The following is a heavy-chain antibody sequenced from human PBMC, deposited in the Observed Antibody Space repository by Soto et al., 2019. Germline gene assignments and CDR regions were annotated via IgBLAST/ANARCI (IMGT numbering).Heavy chain of an antibody. D-gene: IGHD6-13*01. CDR2: IIPIFGTA. CDR3: ARDGGYSSSWYSDTDY. J-gene: IGHJ4*02. CDR1: GGTFSRYA. Sequence: ASVKVSCKASGGTFSRYAISWVRQAPGQGLEWMGGIIPIFGTANYAQKFQGRVTITADESTSTAYMELSSLRSEDTAVYYCARDGGYSSSWYSDTDYWGQGTLVTVSS. V-gene: IGHV1-69*13.